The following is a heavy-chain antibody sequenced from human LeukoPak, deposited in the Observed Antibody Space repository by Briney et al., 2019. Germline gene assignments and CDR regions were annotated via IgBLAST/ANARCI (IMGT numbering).Heavy chain of an antibody. CDR2: IYTSGST. D-gene: IGHD2-2*02. V-gene: IGHV4-4*09. CDR3: ARQLGYCSSLSCYNWFDP. Sequence: PSETLSLTCTVSGGSISSYYWSWIRQPPGKGLEWIGYIYTSGSTNYNPSLKSRVTISVDTSKNQFSLRLSSVTAADTAVYYCARQLGYCSSLSCYNWFDPWGQGTLVTVSS. J-gene: IGHJ5*02. CDR1: GGSISSYY.